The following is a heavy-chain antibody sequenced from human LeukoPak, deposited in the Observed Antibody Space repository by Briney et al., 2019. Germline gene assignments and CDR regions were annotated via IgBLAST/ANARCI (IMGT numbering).Heavy chain of an antibody. D-gene: IGHD3-10*01. Sequence: SETLSLTCTVSGGSISSGSYYWSWIWQPPGKGLEWIGYIYYSGSTNYNPSLKSRVTISVDTSKNQFSLKLSSVTAADTAVYYCARLTTMVRDNYYYYYMDVWGKGTTVTVSS. CDR2: IYYSGST. CDR3: ARLTTMVRDNYYYYYMDV. J-gene: IGHJ6*03. V-gene: IGHV4-61*01. CDR1: GGSISSGSYY.